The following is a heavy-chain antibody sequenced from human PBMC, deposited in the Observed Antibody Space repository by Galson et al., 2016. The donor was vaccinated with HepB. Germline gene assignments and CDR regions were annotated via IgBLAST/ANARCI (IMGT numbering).Heavy chain of an antibody. CDR2: INPSNRNT. V-gene: IGHV1-46*01. Sequence: SVKVSCKVSGYSFTQYYMHWLRQAPGQGLEWMGIINPSNRNTSYAQKFQGRVSMPTDTSTNTVYMVLRSLRYEDTAVYYCARLDKYSNGWFYFDYWGQGTLVIVS. CDR1: GYSFTQYY. CDR3: ARLDKYSNGWFYFDY. J-gene: IGHJ4*02. D-gene: IGHD6-19*01.